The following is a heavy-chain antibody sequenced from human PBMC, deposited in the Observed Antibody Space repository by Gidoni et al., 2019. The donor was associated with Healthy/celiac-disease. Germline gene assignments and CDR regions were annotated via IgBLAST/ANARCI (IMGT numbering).Heavy chain of an antibody. V-gene: IGHV3-21*01. D-gene: IGHD4-17*01. CDR2: ISSSSSYI. Sequence: EVQLVESGGGLVKPGGSLRLSCAASGFTFSSYGMNWVRQVPGKGLEWVTSISSSSSYIYYADSVKGRFTISRDNAKNSLYLQMNSLRAEDTAVYYCARVSIVTTAFDIWGQGTMVTVSS. CDR3: ARVSIVTTAFDI. J-gene: IGHJ3*02. CDR1: GFTFSSYG.